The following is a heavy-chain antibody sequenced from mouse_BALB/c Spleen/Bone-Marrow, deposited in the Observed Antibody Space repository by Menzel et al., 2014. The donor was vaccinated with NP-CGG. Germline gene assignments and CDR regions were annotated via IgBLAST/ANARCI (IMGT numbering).Heavy chain of an antibody. V-gene: IGHV5-17*02. D-gene: IGHD2-14*01. CDR3: ARDVPLYDVGYFDY. Sequence: DVQLVESGGGLVQPGGSRKLSCAASGFTFSSFGMHWVRQAPEKGLEWVAYISSGSSTIYYADTVKGRFTISRDNPKYTLFLQMTSLRSEDTAMYYCARDVPLYDVGYFDYWGQGTTLTVSS. CDR1: GFTFSSFG. J-gene: IGHJ2*01. CDR2: ISSGSSTI.